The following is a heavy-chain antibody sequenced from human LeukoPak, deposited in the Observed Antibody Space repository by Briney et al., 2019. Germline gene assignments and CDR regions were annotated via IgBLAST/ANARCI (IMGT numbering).Heavy chain of an antibody. D-gene: IGHD3-16*01. J-gene: IGHJ6*04. CDR2: IYRGGAI. Sequence: PGGSLRHSRVASGFTPSSNYMSSVRQAPGEGLECVAVIYRGGAIFYADSVKGRFTISRDSSKNTLDLQMNSLRAEDTAVYYCARDYVGDVWGKGTTVTVSS. V-gene: IGHV3-66*02. CDR3: ARDYVGDV. CDR1: GFTPSSNY.